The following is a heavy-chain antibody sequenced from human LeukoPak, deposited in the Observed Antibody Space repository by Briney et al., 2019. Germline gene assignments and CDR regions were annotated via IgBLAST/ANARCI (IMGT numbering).Heavy chain of an antibody. CDR1: GFTVSSND. Sequence: PGGSLRLSCAASGFTVSSNDMSWVRQAPGKGLEWVSIIHIGNSTYYADSVKGRFTVSRDNARNSLYLQMNSLRAEDTAVYYCANIKDTGTYYFDHWGQGTLVTVSS. CDR3: ANIKDTGTYYFDH. J-gene: IGHJ4*02. V-gene: IGHV3-66*01. D-gene: IGHD3-10*01. CDR2: IHIGNST.